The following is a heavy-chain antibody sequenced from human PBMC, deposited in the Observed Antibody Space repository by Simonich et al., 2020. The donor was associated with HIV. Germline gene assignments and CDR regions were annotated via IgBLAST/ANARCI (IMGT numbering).Heavy chain of an antibody. CDR1: GYTFTDYY. Sequence: EVQLVQSGAEVKKPGATVKISCKVSGYTFTDYYIHWVQQAPGKGLEWRGLVEPEDGEAVFAEKCQDRGTITADTSTDTAYMELSGLRSEDTAVYYCATPSLAATAFDYWGQGTLVTVSS. V-gene: IGHV1-69-2*01. J-gene: IGHJ4*02. CDR3: ATPSLAATAFDY. D-gene: IGHD2-15*01. CDR2: VEPEDGEA.